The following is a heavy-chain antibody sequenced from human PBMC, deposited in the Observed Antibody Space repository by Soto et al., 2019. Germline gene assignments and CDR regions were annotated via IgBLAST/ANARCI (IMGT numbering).Heavy chain of an antibody. CDR2: INHSGST. CDR3: ARRWIQLWRLNFHY. D-gene: IGHD5-18*01. Sequence: SETLSLTCAVYGGSFSGYYWSWIRQPPGKGLEWIGEINHSGSTNYNPSLKSRVTISVDTSKNQFSLKLSSVTAADTAVYYCARRWIQLWRLNFHYWGQGTLVTVSS. J-gene: IGHJ4*02. V-gene: IGHV4-34*01. CDR1: GGSFSGYY.